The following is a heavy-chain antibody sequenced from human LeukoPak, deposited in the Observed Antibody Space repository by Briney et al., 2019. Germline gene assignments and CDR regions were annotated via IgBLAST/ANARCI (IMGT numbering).Heavy chain of an antibody. Sequence: KPSETLSLTFTVSGGSISSGGYYWSWIRQHPGKGLEWIGYIYYSGSTYYNPSLKSRVSISVDTSKNQLSLKLSSVTAADTAVYYCASWPPYGGNEPYWGQGTLVTVSS. CDR1: GGSISSGGYY. D-gene: IGHD4-23*01. V-gene: IGHV4-31*03. CDR2: IYYSGST. J-gene: IGHJ4*02. CDR3: ASWPPYGGNEPY.